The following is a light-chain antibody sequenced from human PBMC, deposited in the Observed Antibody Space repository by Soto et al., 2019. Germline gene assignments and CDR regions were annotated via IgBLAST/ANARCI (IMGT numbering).Light chain of an antibody. Sequence: QSALTQPRSVSGSPGQSVTISCTGTRSDVGGYNYVAWYQQHPGEVPKLILFDVNKRPSGVPDRFSGSKSGNTASLTISGLQPEDEAEYHCYSYAGNYIFVFGTGTKLTDL. CDR3: YSYAGNYIFV. CDR1: RSDVGGYNY. J-gene: IGLJ1*01. V-gene: IGLV2-11*01. CDR2: DVN.